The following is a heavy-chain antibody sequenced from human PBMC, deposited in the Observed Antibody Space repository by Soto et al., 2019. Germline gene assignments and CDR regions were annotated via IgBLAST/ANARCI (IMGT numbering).Heavy chain of an antibody. CDR2: IIPIFGTA. V-gene: IGHV1-69*13. D-gene: IGHD3-10*01. CDR3: ERLGHITMVRGVIITD. Sequence: ASVKVSCKASGYTFTNYGISWVRQAPGQGLEWMGGIIPIFGTANYAQKFQGRVTITADESTSTAYMELSSLRSEDTAVYYCERLGHITMVRGVIITDWGQGTLVTVSS. J-gene: IGHJ4*02. CDR1: GYTFTNYG.